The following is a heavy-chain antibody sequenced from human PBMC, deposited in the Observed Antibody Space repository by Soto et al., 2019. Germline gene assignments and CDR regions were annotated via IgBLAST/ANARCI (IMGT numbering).Heavy chain of an antibody. CDR2: IWYDGSNK. D-gene: IGHD3-10*01. CDR3: ATDEYGPPSDY. Sequence: PGGSLRLSCAASGFTFSSYGMHWVRQAPGKGLEWVSVIWYDGSNKYDADSVKGRFTISRHNYKNTLYMQMNTLRAEDTAVYYCATDEYGPPSDYWGQGTPVTVSS. CDR1: GFTFSSYG. V-gene: IGHV3-33*01. J-gene: IGHJ4*02.